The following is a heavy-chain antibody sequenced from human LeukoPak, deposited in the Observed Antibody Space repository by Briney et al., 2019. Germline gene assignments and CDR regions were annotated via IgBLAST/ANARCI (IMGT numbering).Heavy chain of an antibody. J-gene: IGHJ4*02. D-gene: IGHD1-26*01. CDR2: INSDGSST. Sequence: PGGSLRLSCAASGFTFSSYWMHWVRQAPGKGLVWVSRINSDGSSTTYADSVKGRFTISRDNAKNTLYLQMNSLRAEDTAVYYYTRDRGSYHDFDYWGQGTLVTVSS. CDR3: TRDRGSYHDFDY. V-gene: IGHV3-74*01. CDR1: GFTFSSYW.